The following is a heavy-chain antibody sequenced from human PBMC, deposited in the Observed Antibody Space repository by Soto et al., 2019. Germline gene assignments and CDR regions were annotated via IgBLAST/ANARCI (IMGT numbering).Heavy chain of an antibody. Sequence: PVGSLRLSCAASGFSFSDFSMNWVRQAPGKGLEWISYIRSSTTVSYADSVKGRFTISRDNAKNSLFLQMNGLRDEDTAVYYCARELSWAFAHWGQGALVTVSS. D-gene: IGHD6-13*01. V-gene: IGHV3-48*02. CDR1: GFSFSDFS. CDR2: IRSSTTV. CDR3: ARELSWAFAH. J-gene: IGHJ4*02.